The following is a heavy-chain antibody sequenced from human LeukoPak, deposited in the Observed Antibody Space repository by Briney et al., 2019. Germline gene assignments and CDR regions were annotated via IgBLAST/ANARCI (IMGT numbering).Heavy chain of an antibody. J-gene: IGHJ4*02. Sequence: ASVKASCKASGYTFSSYAMNWVRQAPGQGLEWMGWINTNTGNPTYAQGFTGRFVFSLDTSVSTAYLQISSLKAEDTAVYYCASSPYDFWSGYSFDYWGQGTLVTVSS. D-gene: IGHD3-3*01. CDR3: ASSPYDFWSGYSFDY. CDR1: GYTFSSYA. V-gene: IGHV7-4-1*02. CDR2: INTNTGNP.